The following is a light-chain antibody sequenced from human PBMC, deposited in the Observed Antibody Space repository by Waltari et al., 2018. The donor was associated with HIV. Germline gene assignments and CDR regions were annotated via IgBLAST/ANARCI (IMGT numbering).Light chain of an antibody. J-gene: IGLJ1*01. Sequence: QSALTQPASVSGSPGQSITISCTGTSTDVGNFNLVSWYPQYPGKAPKLLIYDVTKRPSGASIRFSASKSGTTASLTISGLRAEDEADYYCYSYSDTSSSYVFGTGTKVTVL. CDR3: YSYSDTSSSYV. V-gene: IGLV2-23*02. CDR1: STDVGNFNL. CDR2: DVT.